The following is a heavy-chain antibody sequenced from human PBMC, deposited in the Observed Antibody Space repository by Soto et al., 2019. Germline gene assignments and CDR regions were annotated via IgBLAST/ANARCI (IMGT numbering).Heavy chain of an antibody. V-gene: IGHV4-34*01. CDR2: INHSGST. D-gene: IGHD1-1*01. CDR3: ASRTRNYYYYYYMDV. J-gene: IGHJ6*03. CDR1: GGSFSGYY. Sequence: SETLSLTCAVYGGSFSGYYWSWIRQPPGKGLEWIGEINHSGSTNYNPSLKSRVTISVDTSKNQFSLKLSSVTAADTAVYYCASRTRNYYYYYYMDVWGKGTTVTVSS.